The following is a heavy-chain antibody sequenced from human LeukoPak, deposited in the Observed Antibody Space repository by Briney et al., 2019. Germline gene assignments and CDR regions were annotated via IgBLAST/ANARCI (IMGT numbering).Heavy chain of an antibody. CDR2: IISIFGTA. CDR1: GGTFSSYA. D-gene: IGHD2-2*01. J-gene: IGHJ6*02. CDR3: ASSSTSSPPYYYYGMDV. Sequence: SVKVSCKASGGTFSSYAISWVRQAPGQGLEWMGGIISIFGTANYAQKFQGRVTITADESTSTAYMELSSLRSEDTAVYYCASSSTSSPPYYYYGMDVWGQGTTVTVSS. V-gene: IGHV1-69*13.